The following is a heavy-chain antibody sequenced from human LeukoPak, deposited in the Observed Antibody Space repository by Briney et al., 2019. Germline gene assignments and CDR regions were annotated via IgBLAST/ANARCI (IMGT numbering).Heavy chain of an antibody. V-gene: IGHV4-39*01. J-gene: IGHJ4*02. CDR3: ARPGGKGGHDY. D-gene: IGHD4-23*01. CDR1: GGSISSSSYY. CDR2: IYYSGST. Sequence: PSETLSLTCTVSGGSISSSSYYWGWIRQPPGKGLEWIGSIYYSGSTYYNPSLKSRVTISVDTSKNQFSLKLSSVTAADTAVYYCARPGGKGGHDYWGQGTLVTVSS.